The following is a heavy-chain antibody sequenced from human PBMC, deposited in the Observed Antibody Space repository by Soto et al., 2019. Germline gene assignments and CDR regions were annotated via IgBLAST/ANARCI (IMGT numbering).Heavy chain of an antibody. D-gene: IGHD3-10*01. CDR2: INHSGGST. Sequence: QVQLVQSGAEVKKPGASVKVSCKASGYTFTSYYMHWVRQAPGQGLEWMGIINHSGGSTSYAQRFKGRVTMTSDTCTSTVYMELSSLRSEDTAVYYCARGWTPPRGFGELLGFGYWGQGTLVTVSS. CDR3: ARGWTPPRGFGELLGFGY. V-gene: IGHV1-46*01. CDR1: GYTFTSYY. J-gene: IGHJ4*02.